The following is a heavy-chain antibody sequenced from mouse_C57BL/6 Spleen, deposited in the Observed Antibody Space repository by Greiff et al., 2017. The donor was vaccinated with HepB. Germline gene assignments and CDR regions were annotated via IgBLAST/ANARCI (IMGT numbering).Heavy chain of an antibody. CDR1: GYSITSGYY. J-gene: IGHJ2*01. CDR3: ARDKEGGFDY. V-gene: IGHV3-6*01. CDR2: ISYDGSN. Sequence: EVKLQESGPGLVKPSQSLSLTCSVTGYSITSGYYWNWIRQFPGNKLEWMGYISYDGSNNYNPSLKNRISITRDTSKNQFFLKLNSVTTEDTATYYCARDKEGGFDYWGQGTTLTVSS.